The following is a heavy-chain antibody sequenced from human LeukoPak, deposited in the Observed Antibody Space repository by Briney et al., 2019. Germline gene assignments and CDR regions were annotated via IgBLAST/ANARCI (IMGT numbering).Heavy chain of an antibody. Sequence: GGSLRLSCTASGFSFSGHWMHWARQLPGKGLVWVSRVSPTGSTTSYADSVKGRFTVSRDNAKNTLYLQVNNLRAEDTAVYYCARGPNSNWSGLDFWGQGTLLTVSS. CDR2: VSPTGSTT. D-gene: IGHD6-6*01. CDR1: GFSFSGHW. J-gene: IGHJ4*02. V-gene: IGHV3-74*01. CDR3: ARGPNSNWSGLDF.